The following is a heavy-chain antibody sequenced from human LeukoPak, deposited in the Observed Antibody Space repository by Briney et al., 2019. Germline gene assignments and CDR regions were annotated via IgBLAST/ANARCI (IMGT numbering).Heavy chain of an antibody. CDR2: ISGSSRTI. D-gene: IGHD1-1*01. V-gene: IGHV3-48*01. Sequence: GSLRLSCAASGFTFSSYSMNWVRQAPGKGLEWVSSISGSSRTIYYADSVKGRFTISRDNSKNTLYLQMNSLRAEDTAVYYCAKEGGYNWNEAAFDPWGQGTLATVSS. CDR3: AKEGGYNWNEAAFDP. CDR1: GFTFSSYS. J-gene: IGHJ5*02.